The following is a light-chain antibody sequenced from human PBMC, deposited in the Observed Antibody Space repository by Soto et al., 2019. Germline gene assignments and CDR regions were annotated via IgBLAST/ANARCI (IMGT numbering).Light chain of an antibody. CDR1: QSVTRTY. J-gene: IGKJ5*01. CDR2: GAA. CDR3: HQYDRSPFT. V-gene: IGKV3-20*01. Sequence: EIVLTQSPGTLSLSPGERATLSYRASQSVTRTYLAWYQQTPGQAPRLLIYGAANRATGVPDRFSGSGSGTDFTLTISGLEPEDFAVYYCHQYDRSPFTFGQGTRLEIK.